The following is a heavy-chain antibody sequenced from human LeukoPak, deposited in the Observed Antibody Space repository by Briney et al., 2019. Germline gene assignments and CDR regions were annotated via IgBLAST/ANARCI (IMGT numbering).Heavy chain of an antibody. V-gene: IGHV4-34*01. J-gene: IGHJ4*02. D-gene: IGHD1-26*01. CDR1: GGSFSGYY. CDR2: INHSGST. CDR3: ARAVGATTESPRRRLDY. Sequence: SETLSLTCAVYGGSFSGYYWSWIRQPPGKGLEWIGEINHSGSTNYNPSLKSRVTISVDTSKNQFSLKLSSVTAADTAVYYCARAVGATTESPRRRLDYWGQGTLVTVSS.